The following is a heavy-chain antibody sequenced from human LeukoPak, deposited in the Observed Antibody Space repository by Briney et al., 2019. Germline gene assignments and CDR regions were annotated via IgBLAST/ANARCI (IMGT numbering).Heavy chain of an antibody. CDR3: ASGRAVAPAFDY. D-gene: IGHD6-19*01. CDR2: IYSGGST. Sequence: GGSLRLSCAASGFTFSDYYMSWVRQAPGKGLEWVSVIYSGGSTYYADSVKGRFTISRDNSKNTLYLQMNSLRAEDTAVYYCASGRAVAPAFDYWGQGALVTVSS. V-gene: IGHV3-53*01. J-gene: IGHJ4*02. CDR1: GFTFSDYY.